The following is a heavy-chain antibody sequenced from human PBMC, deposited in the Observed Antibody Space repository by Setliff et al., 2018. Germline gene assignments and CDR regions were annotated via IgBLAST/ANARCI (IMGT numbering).Heavy chain of an antibody. CDR2: VRFDGSYK. Sequence: PGSLWKISCAASGFVFGTYGMHWVRQAPGKGLDWVASVRFDGSYKVYADSVKGRFTISRDNSENTLFLQMTSLRPEDTGIYYCAKVKKPLIRGSGFDYWGRGTLVTVSS. J-gene: IGHJ4*02. CDR3: AKVKKPLIRGSGFDY. CDR1: GFVFGTYG. D-gene: IGHD2-8*01. V-gene: IGHV3-30*02.